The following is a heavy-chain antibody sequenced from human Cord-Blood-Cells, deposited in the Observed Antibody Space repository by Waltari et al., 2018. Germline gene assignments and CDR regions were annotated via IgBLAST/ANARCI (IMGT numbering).Heavy chain of an antibody. CDR1: GGSFSGYY. CDR2: INHSEST. J-gene: IGHJ5*02. Sequence: QVQLQQWGAGLLKPSETLSLTCAVYGGSFSGYYWRWIRQPPGKGLEWIGEINHSESTNYNPSLKSRVTISVDTSKNQFSLKLSSVTAADTAVYYCARGHTMVRGVKGSNWFDPWGQGTLVTVSS. D-gene: IGHD3-10*01. V-gene: IGHV4-34*01. CDR3: ARGHTMVRGVKGSNWFDP.